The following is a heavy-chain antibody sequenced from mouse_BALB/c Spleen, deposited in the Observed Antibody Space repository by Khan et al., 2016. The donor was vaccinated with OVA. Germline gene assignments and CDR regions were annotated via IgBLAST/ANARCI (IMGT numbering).Heavy chain of an antibody. V-gene: IGHV5-6-3*01. Sequence: VQLKESGGGLVQPGGSLKLSCAASGFTFSSYGMSWVRQTPDKRLELVATINSNGGSTYYPDSVKGRFTISRDNAKNTLYLQIGSLKSEDTAMYYCARMARTINWGQGTTLTVSS. CDR1: GFTFSSYG. CDR3: ARMARTIN. CDR2: INSNGGST. J-gene: IGHJ2*01.